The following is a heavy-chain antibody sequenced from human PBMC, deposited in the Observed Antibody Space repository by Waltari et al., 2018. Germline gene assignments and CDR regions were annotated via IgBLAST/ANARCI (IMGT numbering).Heavy chain of an antibody. CDR3: ARLVGGSYPSDY. Sequence: QVQLVESGGGVVQPGRSLRLSCAASGFTFSSYAMHWVRQAPGKGLEWVAVRSYDGSNKYYADSVKGRFTISRDNSKNTLYLQMNSLRAEDTAVYYCARLVGGSYPSDYWGQGTLVTVSS. CDR1: GFTFSSYA. J-gene: IGHJ4*02. V-gene: IGHV3-30-3*01. D-gene: IGHD1-26*01. CDR2: RSYDGSNK.